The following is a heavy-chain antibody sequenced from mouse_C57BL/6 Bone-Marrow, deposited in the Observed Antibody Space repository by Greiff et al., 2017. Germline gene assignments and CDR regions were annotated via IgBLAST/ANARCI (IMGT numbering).Heavy chain of an antibody. V-gene: IGHV5-4*01. D-gene: IGHD1-1*01. CDR2: ISDGGSYT. CDR3: ARGRATVV. J-gene: IGHJ4*01. CDR1: GFTFSSYA. Sequence: EVQLMESGGGLVKPGGSLKLSCAASGFTFSSYAMSWVRQTPEKRLEWVATISDGGSYTYYPDNVKGRITISRDNAKNNLYLQMSHLKSEDTAMYYCARGRATVVGGQGTSVTVSS.